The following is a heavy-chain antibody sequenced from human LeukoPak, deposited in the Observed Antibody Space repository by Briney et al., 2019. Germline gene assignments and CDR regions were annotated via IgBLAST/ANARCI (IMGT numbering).Heavy chain of an antibody. CDR1: GFTFKDFE. J-gene: IGHJ4*02. CDR3: ARERASSSNSWLGVFGH. V-gene: IGHV3-48*03. Sequence: PGGSLRLSCVTSGFTFKDFEINWVRQAPGKGLEWIACITSSGRTMYYADSVRGRFTISRDNANNSLFLQMHGLRVEDTAVYYCARERASSSNSWLGVFGHWGQGTPVTVSS. CDR2: ITSSGRTM. D-gene: IGHD3-10*01.